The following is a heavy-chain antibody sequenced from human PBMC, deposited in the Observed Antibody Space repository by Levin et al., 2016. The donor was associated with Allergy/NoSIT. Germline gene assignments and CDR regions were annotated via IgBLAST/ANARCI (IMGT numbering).Heavy chain of an antibody. CDR3: ARERRIVVVPGVYYYYGMDV. D-gene: IGHD2-2*01. CDR1: GFTFSDYY. V-gene: IGHV3-11*01. Sequence: GESLKISCAASGFTFSDYYMSWIRQAPGKGLEWVSYISSSGSTIYYADSVKGRFTISRDNAKNSLYLQMNSLRAEDTAVYYCARERRIVVVPGVYYYYGMDVWGQGTTVTVSS. J-gene: IGHJ6*02. CDR2: ISSSGSTI.